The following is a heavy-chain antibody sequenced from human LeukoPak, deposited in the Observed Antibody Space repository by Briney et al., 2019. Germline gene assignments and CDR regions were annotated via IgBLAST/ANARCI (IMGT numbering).Heavy chain of an antibody. CDR3: ARVAVIAAAGNAFDI. D-gene: IGHD6-13*01. CDR1: GGSFNSDF. V-gene: IGHV4-34*01. Sequence: PSETLSLTCAVYGGSFNSDFWSWIRQVPGQGLEWIAELNEDGVTNYNPSLMSRVTISVDESKNQFSLKLSSVTAADTAVYYCARVAVIAAAGNAFDIWGQGTLVTVSS. J-gene: IGHJ4*02. CDR2: LNEDGVT.